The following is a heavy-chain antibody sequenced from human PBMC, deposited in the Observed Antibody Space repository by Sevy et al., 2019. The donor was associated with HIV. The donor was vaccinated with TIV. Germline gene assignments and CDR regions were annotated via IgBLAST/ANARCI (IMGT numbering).Heavy chain of an antibody. J-gene: IGHJ4*02. CDR1: GGTFSRYG. D-gene: IGHD6-19*01. CDR2: IIPILGTV. V-gene: IGHV1-69*13. CDR3: ARGGGNGWYYFDY. Sequence: ASVKVSCKASGGTFSRYGISWVRQAPGQGLEWMGGIIPILGTVNYAQKFQGRVTITAGESTKTAYMELSSLRSEDTAVYYCARGGGNGWYYFDYWGQETLVTVSS.